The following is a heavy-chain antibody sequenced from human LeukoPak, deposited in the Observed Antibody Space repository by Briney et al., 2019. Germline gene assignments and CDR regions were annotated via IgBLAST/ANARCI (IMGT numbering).Heavy chain of an antibody. J-gene: IGHJ3*02. V-gene: IGHV4-59*01. CDR3: ARDGGYSYGNAFDI. Sequence: SETLSLTCTVSGDSISSYYWSWIRQPPGKGLEWIGYICYSGSTNYNPSLKSRVTISVDTSKNQFSLKLSSVTAADTAVYYCARDGGYSYGNAFDIWGQGTMVTVSS. CDR1: GDSISSYY. D-gene: IGHD5-18*01. CDR2: ICYSGST.